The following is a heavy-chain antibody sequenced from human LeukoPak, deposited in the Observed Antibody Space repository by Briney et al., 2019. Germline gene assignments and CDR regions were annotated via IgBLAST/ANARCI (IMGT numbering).Heavy chain of an antibody. CDR1: GFTFTTYS. D-gene: IGHD6-6*01. CDR3: ARDVLRLVPIAFDI. Sequence: GGSLRLSCEASGFTFTTYSMTWVRQAPGKGLEWVSIISSGSSAIFSADALKGRFTISRDDAKNLLYLDMNSLRAEDTAVYYCARDVLRLVPIAFDIWGQGTMVTVSS. CDR2: ISSGSSAI. J-gene: IGHJ3*02. V-gene: IGHV3-21*04.